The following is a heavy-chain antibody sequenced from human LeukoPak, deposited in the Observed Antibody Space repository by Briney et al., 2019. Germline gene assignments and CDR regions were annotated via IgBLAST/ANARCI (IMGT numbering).Heavy chain of an antibody. Sequence: SVKVSCKASGGTFSSYAISWVRQAPGQGLEWMGGIIPIFGTANYAQKFQGRVTITADKSTSTAYMELSSLRSEDTAVYYCARGGSEKRNWFDPWGQGTLVTASS. V-gene: IGHV1-69*06. CDR3: ARGGSEKRNWFDP. CDR1: GGTFSSYA. J-gene: IGHJ5*02. CDR2: IIPIFGTA. D-gene: IGHD3-10*01.